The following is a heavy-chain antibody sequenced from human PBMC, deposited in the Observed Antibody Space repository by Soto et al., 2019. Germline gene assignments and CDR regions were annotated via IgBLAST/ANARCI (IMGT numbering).Heavy chain of an antibody. CDR2: IYPGDSDT. Sequence: EVQLVQSGAEGKKPGESLKISCKGSGYSFTSYWIGWVRQMPGKGLEWMGIIYPGDSDTRYSPSFQGQVTISADKSISTAYLQWSSLKASDTAMYYCAGGGVRGVITRTRDYYGMDVWGQGTTVTVSS. V-gene: IGHV5-51*01. CDR1: GYSFTSYW. CDR3: AGGGVRGVITRTRDYYGMDV. J-gene: IGHJ6*02. D-gene: IGHD3-10*01.